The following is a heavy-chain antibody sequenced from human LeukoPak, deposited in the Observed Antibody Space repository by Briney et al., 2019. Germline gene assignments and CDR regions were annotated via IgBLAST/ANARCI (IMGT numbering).Heavy chain of an antibody. V-gene: IGHV1-69*05. CDR3: ARGNSYGESLDY. D-gene: IGHD5-18*01. J-gene: IGHJ4*02. CDR1: GGTFSSYA. Sequence: SVKVSCKASGGTFSSYAISWVRQAPGQGLEWMGRIIPIFGTANYAQKFQGRVTITTDESTSTAYMELSSLRSEDTAVYYCARGNSYGESLDYWGQGTLATVSS. CDR2: IIPIFGTA.